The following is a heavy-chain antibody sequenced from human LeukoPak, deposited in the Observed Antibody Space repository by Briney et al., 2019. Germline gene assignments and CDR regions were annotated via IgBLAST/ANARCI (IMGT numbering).Heavy chain of an antibody. CDR2: IYHSGST. CDR3: ARGSSSSDYYYYYMDV. D-gene: IGHD6-6*01. CDR1: GGSISSGGYS. J-gene: IGHJ6*03. V-gene: IGHV4-30-2*01. Sequence: SETLSLTCAVSGGSISSGGYSWSWIRQPPGKGLEWIGYIYHSGSTYYNPSLKSRVTISVDRSKNQFSLKLSSVTAVDTAVYYCARGSSSSDYYYYYMDVWGKGTTVTVSS.